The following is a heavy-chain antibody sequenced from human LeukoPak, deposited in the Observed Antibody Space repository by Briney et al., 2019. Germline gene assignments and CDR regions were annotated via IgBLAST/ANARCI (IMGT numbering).Heavy chain of an antibody. CDR1: GFTFSSYA. J-gene: IGHJ3*02. Sequence: PGGSLRLSCAASGFTFSSYAMSWVRQAPGKGLEWVSVIYSGGSTYYADSVKGRFTISRDNSKNTLYLQMNSLRAEDTAVYYCARDFPAYYYDSSGPWGAFDIWGQGTMVTVSS. CDR3: ARDFPAYYYDSSGPWGAFDI. CDR2: IYSGGST. V-gene: IGHV3-66*02. D-gene: IGHD3-22*01.